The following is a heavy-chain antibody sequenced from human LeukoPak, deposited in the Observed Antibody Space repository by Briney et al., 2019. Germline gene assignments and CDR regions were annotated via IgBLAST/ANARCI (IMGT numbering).Heavy chain of an antibody. J-gene: IGHJ4*02. CDR2: INHSGST. D-gene: IGHD3-10*01. Sequence: SETLSLTCAVYGGSFSGYFWSWIRQPPGKGLEWIGEINHSGSTNYNPSLKSRVTISVDTSKNQFSLKLSSVTAADTAVYYCARRAMITVLRGVILSGSIDYWGQETLVTVSS. CDR1: GGSFSGYF. CDR3: ARRAMITVLRGVILSGSIDY. V-gene: IGHV4-34*01.